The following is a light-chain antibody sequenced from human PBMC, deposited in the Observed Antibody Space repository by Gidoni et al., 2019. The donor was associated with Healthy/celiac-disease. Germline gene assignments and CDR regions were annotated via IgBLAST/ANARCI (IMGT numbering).Light chain of an antibody. V-gene: IGKV3-20*01. CDR1: QSVSSSY. CDR3: QQYGSSPRLT. J-gene: IGKJ4*01. Sequence: EIVLTQSPGTLSLSPGERATLSCRAGQSVSSSYLAWYQQKPGQAPRLLIYGASSRATGIPDRFSVSGCGTDFTLTSNKLEPEDFAVYYCQQYGSSPRLTFGGGTKVEIK. CDR2: GAS.